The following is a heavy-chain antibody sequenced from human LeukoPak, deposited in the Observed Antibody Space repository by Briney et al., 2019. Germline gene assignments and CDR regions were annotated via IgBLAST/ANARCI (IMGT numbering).Heavy chain of an antibody. CDR3: ARDRRYCGSGSQSIPFDY. CDR1: GYTFTSYY. Sequence: GASVKVSCKASGYTFTSYYMHWVRQAPGQGLEWMGGIIPIFGTANYAQKFQGRVTITADGSTSTAYMELSSLRSEDTAVYYCARDRRYCGSGSQSIPFDYWGQGTLVTASS. V-gene: IGHV1-69*13. CDR2: IIPIFGTA. D-gene: IGHD3-10*01. J-gene: IGHJ4*02.